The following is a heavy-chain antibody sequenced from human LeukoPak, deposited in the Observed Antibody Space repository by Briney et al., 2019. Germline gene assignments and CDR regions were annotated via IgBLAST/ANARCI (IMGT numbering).Heavy chain of an antibody. CDR2: IYYSGST. CDR1: GGSISSYY. V-gene: IGHV4-59*01. CDR3: ARVGYDPDY. D-gene: IGHD5-12*01. J-gene: IGHJ4*02. Sequence: SETLSLTCTVSGGSISSYYWSWIRQPPGKGLEWIGYIYYSGSTNYNPSLKSRVTISVDTSKNQFSLKLSSVTAADTAVYYCARVGYDPDYWGQGTLVTVSS.